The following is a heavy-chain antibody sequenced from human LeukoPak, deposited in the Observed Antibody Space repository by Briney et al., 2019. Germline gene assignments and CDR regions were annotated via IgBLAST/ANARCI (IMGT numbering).Heavy chain of an antibody. D-gene: IGHD3-22*01. CDR1: SGSISSSRDY. V-gene: IGHV4-39*01. CDR2: IYYSGST. Sequence: PSETLSLTCTVPSGSISSSRDYWGWIRQPPGKGGEGIESIYYSGSTYYNPARKSRVTISVKKEKNQYSLKLSSVTAADTAVFFCARVLYYSDSSGYYYHAFDIWGQGTMVTVSS. CDR3: ARVLYYSDSSGYYYHAFDI. J-gene: IGHJ3*02.